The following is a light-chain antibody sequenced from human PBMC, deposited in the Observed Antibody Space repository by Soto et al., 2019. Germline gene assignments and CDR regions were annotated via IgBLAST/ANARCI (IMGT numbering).Light chain of an antibody. Sequence: DIQMTQSPSSVSASVGDRVTITCRASQGIGSWLAWYQQKPGKAPKLLIYAASSLQSGVPSRFXGSESWTSFSLTISSLQPEDLATYYCQQSNSFRPLTFGGGTKVEIK. V-gene: IGKV1-12*01. J-gene: IGKJ4*01. CDR1: QGIGSW. CDR2: AAS. CDR3: QQSNSFRPLT.